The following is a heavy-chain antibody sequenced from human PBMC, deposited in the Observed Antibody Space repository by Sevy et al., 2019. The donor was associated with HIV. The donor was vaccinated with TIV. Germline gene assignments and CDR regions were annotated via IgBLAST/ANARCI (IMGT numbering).Heavy chain of an antibody. D-gene: IGHD6-19*01. CDR1: AYSISSDYY. J-gene: IGHJ4*02. Sequence: SETLSLTCAVSAYSISSDYYWGWVRQPPGKGLEWIGSIYHSGYSYYNPSFKSRVTISVNTSKKRFSLKLGSVTAADTAVYYCARAIGTQVAGLYYFDYWGQGTLVTVSS. V-gene: IGHV4-38-2*01. CDR2: IYHSGYS. CDR3: ARAIGTQVAGLYYFDY.